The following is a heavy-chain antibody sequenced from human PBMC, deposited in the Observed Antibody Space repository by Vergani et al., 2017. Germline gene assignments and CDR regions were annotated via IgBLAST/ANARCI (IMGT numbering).Heavy chain of an antibody. CDR1: GFTFSSYA. CDR2: ISGSGGST. J-gene: IGHJ4*02. V-gene: IGHV3-23*01. D-gene: IGHD3-22*01. CDR3: ANVLYDSSGYPPYYFDY. Sequence: EVQLLESGGGLVQPGGSLRLSCAASGFTFSSYAMSWVRQAPGKGLEWVSAISGSGGSTYYADSVKGRFTISRDNSKNTLYLQMNSLRAEDTAVYYCANVLYDSSGYPPYYFDYWGQGTLVTVSS.